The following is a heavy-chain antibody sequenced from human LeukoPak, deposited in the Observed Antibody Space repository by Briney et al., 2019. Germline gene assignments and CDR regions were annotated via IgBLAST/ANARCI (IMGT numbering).Heavy chain of an antibody. D-gene: IGHD6-19*01. CDR3: VRQDGSGSYYFDY. Sequence: GESLKISCKGSGYTFSIYWIGWVRQMPGKGLEWMGVIYPGDSDTRYSPSFQGQVTTSVDKSISSAYLQWSGLKASDTAMYYCVRQDGSGSYYFDYWGQGTLVTVST. J-gene: IGHJ4*02. CDR1: GYTFSIYW. CDR2: IYPGDSDT. V-gene: IGHV5-51*01.